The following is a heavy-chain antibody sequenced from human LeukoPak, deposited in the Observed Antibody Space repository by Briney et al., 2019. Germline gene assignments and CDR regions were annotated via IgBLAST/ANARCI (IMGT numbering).Heavy chain of an antibody. D-gene: IGHD1-1*01. CDR3: ARAGTPGSVDY. J-gene: IGHJ4*02. CDR2: IKQGGSEK. Sequence: GGSLRLSCAASGFTFNTYWMSWVRQAPGKGLEWVAIIKQGGSEKYYVDSVKGRFTISRDNAYNSLYLQMNSLRAEDTAVYYCARAGTPGSVDYWGQGTLVTVSS. V-gene: IGHV3-7*01. CDR1: GFTFNTYW.